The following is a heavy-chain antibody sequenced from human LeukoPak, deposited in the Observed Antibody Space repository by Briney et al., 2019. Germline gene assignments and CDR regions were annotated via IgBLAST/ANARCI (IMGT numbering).Heavy chain of an antibody. V-gene: IGHV3-7*01. CDR3: ADLLGYCSGGRCYPPRR. J-gene: IGHJ4*02. CDR1: GFTFSSFW. CDR2: IKQDGSEK. Sequence: GGSLRLSCAASGFTFSSFWMSWVRQAPGKGLEWVANIKQDGSEKYYVDSVKGRFTISRGNAKNSLYLQMNSLRAEDTAVYYCADLLGYCSGGRCYPPRRWGQGTLVTVSS. D-gene: IGHD2-15*01.